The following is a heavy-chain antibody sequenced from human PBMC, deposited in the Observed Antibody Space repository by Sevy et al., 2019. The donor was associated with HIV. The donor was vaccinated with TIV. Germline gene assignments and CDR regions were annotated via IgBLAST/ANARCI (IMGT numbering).Heavy chain of an antibody. J-gene: IGHJ6*02. CDR3: AREEDIVVVPAAIFGMDV. D-gene: IGHD2-2*01. CDR1: GFTFSSYS. V-gene: IGHV3-21*01. CDR2: ISSSSSYI. Sequence: GGSQRLSCAASGFTFSSYSMNWVRQAPGKGLEWVSSISSSSSYIYYADSVKGRFTISRDNAKNSLYLQMNSLRAEDTAVYYCAREEDIVVVPAAIFGMDVWGQGTTVTVSS.